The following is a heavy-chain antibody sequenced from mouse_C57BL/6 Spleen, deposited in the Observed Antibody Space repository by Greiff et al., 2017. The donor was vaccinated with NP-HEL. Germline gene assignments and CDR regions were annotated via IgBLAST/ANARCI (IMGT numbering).Heavy chain of an antibody. CDR2: INPNNGGT. CDR3: ARGGIGLRRSWFAY. Sequence: QVQLQQPGTELVKPGASVKLSCKASGYTFTSYWMHWVKQRPGQGLEWIGNINPNNGGTSYNQKFKGKATLTVDKSSSTAYMELRSLTSEDSAVYYCARGGIGLRRSWFAYWGQGTLVTVSA. J-gene: IGHJ3*01. D-gene: IGHD2-4*01. CDR1: GYTFTSYW. V-gene: IGHV1-53*01.